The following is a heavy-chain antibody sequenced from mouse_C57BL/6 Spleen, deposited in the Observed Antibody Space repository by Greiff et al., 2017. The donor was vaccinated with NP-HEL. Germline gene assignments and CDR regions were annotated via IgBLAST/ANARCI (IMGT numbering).Heavy chain of an antibody. CDR2: ISSGSSTI. CDR1: GFTFSDYG. D-gene: IGHD3-2*02. V-gene: IGHV5-17*01. CDR3: ASLDSSGTWVFAY. Sequence: EVKLMESGGGLVKPGGSLKLSCAASGFTFSDYGMHWVRQAPEKGLEWVAYISSGSSTIYYADTVKGRFTISRDNAKNTLFLQRTSLRSEDTAMYYCASLDSSGTWVFAYWGQGTLVTVSA. J-gene: IGHJ3*01.